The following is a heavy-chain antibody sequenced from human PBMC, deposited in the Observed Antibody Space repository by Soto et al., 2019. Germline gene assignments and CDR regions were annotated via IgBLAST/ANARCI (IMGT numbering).Heavy chain of an antibody. CDR1: GGTFSSCA. Sequence: SVKVSCKASGGTFSSCAISWVRQAPGQGLEWMGGIIPIFGTANYAQKFQGRVTITADESTSTAYMELSSLRSEDTAVYYWAXVITGAAVGRNPNIYGRGVWGKGT. J-gene: IGHJ6*01. D-gene: IGHD1-20*01. CDR2: IIPIFGTA. CDR3: AXVITGAAVGRNPNIYGRGV. V-gene: IGHV1-69*13.